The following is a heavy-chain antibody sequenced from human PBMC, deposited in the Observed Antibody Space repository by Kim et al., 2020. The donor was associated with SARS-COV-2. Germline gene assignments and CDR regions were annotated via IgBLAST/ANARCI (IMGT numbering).Heavy chain of an antibody. D-gene: IGHD2-8*02. CDR3: ARDLFHTGFDY. CDR2: INAGTGNT. Sequence: ASVKVSCKASGYIFTNFAIQWVRQAPGQRLEWMGWINAGTGNTKFSQQFQGRVTFTRDTSANTASMALSSLGSEDTAVYYCARDLFHTGFDYWGQGTLVAVSS. J-gene: IGHJ4*02. V-gene: IGHV1-3*01. CDR1: GYIFTNFA.